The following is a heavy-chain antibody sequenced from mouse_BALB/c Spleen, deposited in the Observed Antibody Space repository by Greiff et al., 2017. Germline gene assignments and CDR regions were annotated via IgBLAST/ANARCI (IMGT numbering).Heavy chain of an antibody. CDR2: INSNGGST. V-gene: IGHV5-6-3*01. Sequence: EVKVVESGGGLVQPGGSLKLSCAASGFTFSSYGMSWVRQTPDKRLELVATINSNGGSTYYPDSVKGRFTISRDNAKNTLYLQMSSLKYEDTAMYYCARRGLMITTIMDYWGQGTSVTVSS. D-gene: IGHD2-4*01. CDR3: ARRGLMITTIMDY. CDR1: GFTFSSYG. J-gene: IGHJ4*01.